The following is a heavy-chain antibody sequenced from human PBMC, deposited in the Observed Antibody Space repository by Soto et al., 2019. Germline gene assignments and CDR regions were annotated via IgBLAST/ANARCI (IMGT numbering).Heavy chain of an antibody. V-gene: IGHV4-30-4*02. J-gene: IGHJ5*02. CDR3: ARARTGITIFEGANWFDP. CDR2: IYYSGST. Sequence: SDTLSLTCTVSGGSISSGDYYWSWIRQPPGKGLEWIGYIYYSGSTYYNPSLKSRVTISVDTSKNQFSLKLSSVTAADTAVYYCARARTGITIFEGANWFDPWGQGTLVTVSS. D-gene: IGHD3-3*01. CDR1: GGSISSGDYY.